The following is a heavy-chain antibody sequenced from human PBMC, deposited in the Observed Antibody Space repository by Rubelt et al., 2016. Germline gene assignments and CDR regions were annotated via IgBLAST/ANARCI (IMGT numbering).Heavy chain of an antibody. CDR3: ARDRTYGADFDY. J-gene: IGHJ4*02. Sequence: GGGVVQPGRSLRLSCAASGFTFSSYAMHWVRQAPGKGLEWVAVISYDGSNKYYADSVKGRFTISRDSSKNTLYLQMNSLRAEDTAVYYCARDRTYGADFDYWGQGTLVTVSS. CDR2: ISYDGSNK. CDR1: GFTFSSYA. V-gene: IGHV3-30*04. D-gene: IGHD4-17*01.